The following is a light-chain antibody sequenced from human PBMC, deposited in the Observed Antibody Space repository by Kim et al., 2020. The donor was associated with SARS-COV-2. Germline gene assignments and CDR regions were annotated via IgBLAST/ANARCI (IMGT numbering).Light chain of an antibody. CDR2: AAS. CDR1: QSSSSY. CDR3: QQSYSTPYT. Sequence: SASVGDRVTSTCRASQSSSSYLNWDQQKPGKAPKLLIYAASSLQSGVPARFRGSGSGTDFTLTISSLQPEDFATYYCQQSYSTPYTFGQGTKLEI. V-gene: IGKV1-39*01. J-gene: IGKJ2*01.